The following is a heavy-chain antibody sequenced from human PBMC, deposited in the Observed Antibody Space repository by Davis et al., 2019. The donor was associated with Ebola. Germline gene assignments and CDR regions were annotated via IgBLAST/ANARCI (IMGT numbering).Heavy chain of an antibody. D-gene: IGHD4-17*01. CDR2: ISAYNGNT. CDR3: ATDVWGGDYGDYVGSY. V-gene: IGHV1-18*01. CDR1: GYTFTRYG. J-gene: IGHJ4*02. Sequence: ASVKVSCKASGYTFTRYGISWVRQAPGQGLEWMGWISAYNGNTNYAQKLQGRVTMTEDTSTDTAYMELSSLRSEDTAVYYCATDVWGGDYGDYVGSYWGQGTLVTVSS.